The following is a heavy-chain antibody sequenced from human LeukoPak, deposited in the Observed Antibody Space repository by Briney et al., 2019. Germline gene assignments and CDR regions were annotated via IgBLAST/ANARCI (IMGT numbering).Heavy chain of an antibody. J-gene: IGHJ4*02. V-gene: IGHV3-21*01. Sequence: GGSLRLSCAASGFTFSSYSMNWVRKAPGKGLEWVSSISSSSSYIYYADSVKGRFTISRDNAKNSLYLQMNSLRAEDTAVYYCARDLLPTVTTGTFDYWGQGTLVTVSS. CDR1: GFTFSSYS. CDR3: ARDLLPTVTTGTFDY. CDR2: ISSSSSYI. D-gene: IGHD4-17*01.